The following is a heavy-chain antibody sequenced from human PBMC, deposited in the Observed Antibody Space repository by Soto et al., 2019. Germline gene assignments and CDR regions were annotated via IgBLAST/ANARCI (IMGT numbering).Heavy chain of an antibody. CDR2: IYSGGST. Sequence: PGGSLRLSCAASGFTVSSNYMSWVRQAPGKGLEWVSVIYSGGSTYYADSVKGRFTISRDNSKNTLYLQMNSLRAEDTAVYYCARRTYYDLPYYFDYWGQGTLETVSS. D-gene: IGHD3-3*01. V-gene: IGHV3-53*01. J-gene: IGHJ4*02. CDR3: ARRTYYDLPYYFDY. CDR1: GFTVSSNY.